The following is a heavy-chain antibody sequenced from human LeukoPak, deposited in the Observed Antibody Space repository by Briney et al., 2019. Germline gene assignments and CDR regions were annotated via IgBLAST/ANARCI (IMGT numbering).Heavy chain of an antibody. D-gene: IGHD5-18*01. Sequence: PSETLSLTCTVSGGSISSYYWSWIRQPPGKGLEWIGYIYYSGSTNYNPSLKSRVTISVDTSKNQFSLKLSSVTAADTAVYYCARVDATMALFDPWGQGTLVTVSS. CDR1: GGSISSYY. CDR2: IYYSGST. J-gene: IGHJ5*02. V-gene: IGHV4-59*08. CDR3: ARVDATMALFDP.